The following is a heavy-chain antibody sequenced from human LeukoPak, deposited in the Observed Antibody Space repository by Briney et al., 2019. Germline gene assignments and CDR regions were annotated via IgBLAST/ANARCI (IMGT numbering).Heavy chain of an antibody. CDR3: VRKGVSGWYY. CDR1: GGSFSGYY. CDR2: INHSGST. J-gene: IGHJ4*02. Sequence: SETLSLTCAVYGGSFSGYYWSWIRQPPGKGLEWIGEINHSGSTNYNPSLKSRVTISVDTSKNQFSLKLSSVTAADTAVYYCVRKGVSGWYYWGQGTLVTVSS. V-gene: IGHV4-34*01. D-gene: IGHD6-19*01.